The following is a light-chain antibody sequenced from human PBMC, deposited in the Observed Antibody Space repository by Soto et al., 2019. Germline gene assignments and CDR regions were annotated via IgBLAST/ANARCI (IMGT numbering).Light chain of an antibody. Sequence: EIVLTQSPGTLSLSPGERVTLSCRASQSVSSSYLAWYQQKAGQAPRLLIYGTSTRATGIPDRFSGSGSGTDFTLTISRLEPEDFAVYHCQQYVTSPYTFGQGTKLEIK. CDR1: QSVSSSY. J-gene: IGKJ2*01. CDR2: GTS. CDR3: QQYVTSPYT. V-gene: IGKV3-20*01.